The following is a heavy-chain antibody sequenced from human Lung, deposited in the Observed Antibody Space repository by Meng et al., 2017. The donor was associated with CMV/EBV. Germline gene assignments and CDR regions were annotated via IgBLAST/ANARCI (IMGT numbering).Heavy chain of an antibody. CDR3: ARARGLPDGSYYFDY. V-gene: IGHV3-21*06. D-gene: IGHD5-24*01. J-gene: IGHJ4*02. Sequence: GGSLRLXCAASGFTFSDYGLSWVRQAPGKGLEWVSSISSAGTYIYYGNSLKGRFTISRDNAKNSLYLQMNGLRVDDTAMYYCARARGLPDGSYYFDYWGQGALVTVSS. CDR1: GFTFSDYG. CDR2: ISSAGTYI.